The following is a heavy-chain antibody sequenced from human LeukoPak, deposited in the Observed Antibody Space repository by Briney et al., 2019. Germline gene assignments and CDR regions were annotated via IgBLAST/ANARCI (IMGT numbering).Heavy chain of an antibody. CDR2: IYYSGST. CDR3: ARDRVTMIVVGDYFDY. D-gene: IGHD3-22*01. J-gene: IGHJ4*02. CDR1: GGSISSSSYY. V-gene: IGHV4-39*07. Sequence: SETLSLTCTVSGGSISSSSYYWGWIRQPPGKGLEWIGSIYYSGSTYYNPSLKSRVTISVDTSKNQFSLKLSSVTAADTAVYYCARDRVTMIVVGDYFDYWGQGTLVTVSS.